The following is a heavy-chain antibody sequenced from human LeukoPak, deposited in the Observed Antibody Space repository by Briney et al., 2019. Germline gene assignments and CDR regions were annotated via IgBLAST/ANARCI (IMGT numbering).Heavy chain of an antibody. V-gene: IGHV4-34*01. Sequence: SETLSLTCAVYGGSFSGYYWSWIRQPPGKGLEWIGEISHSGSTNYNPSLRSRVTISVDTSKNQFSLKLSSVTAADTAVYYCARGGSLLWFGELLYPFDYWGQGTLVTVSS. D-gene: IGHD3-10*01. CDR3: ARGGSLLWFGELLYPFDY. J-gene: IGHJ4*02. CDR2: ISHSGST. CDR1: GGSFSGYY.